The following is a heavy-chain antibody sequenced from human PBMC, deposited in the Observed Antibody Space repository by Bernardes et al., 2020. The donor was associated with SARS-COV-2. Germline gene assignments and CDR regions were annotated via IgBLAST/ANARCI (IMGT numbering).Heavy chain of an antibody. J-gene: IGHJ4*02. Sequence: SETLSLTCSVSGDPISRYHWSWIRQPAGKGLEWIGRIRTTGIRDYNPSLKSRITMSVDTSKNQLSLNITSVTAADTAVYFCARSRPAAGTVDYWGQGTLVIVSS. V-gene: IGHV4-4*07. CDR3: ARSRPAAGTVDY. CDR2: IRTTGIR. CDR1: GDPISRYH. D-gene: IGHD6-13*01.